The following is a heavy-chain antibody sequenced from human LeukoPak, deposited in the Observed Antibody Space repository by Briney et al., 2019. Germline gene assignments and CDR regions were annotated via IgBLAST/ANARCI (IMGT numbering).Heavy chain of an antibody. J-gene: IGHJ3*02. CDR3: ARCSRYYYGSGSYYNSDDAFDI. CDR1: GYTFTSYG. V-gene: IGHV1-18*04. D-gene: IGHD3-10*01. CDR2: ISAYNGNT. Sequence: GASVKVSCQASGYTFTSYGISWVRQAPGQGREWMGWISAYNGNTNYAQKLQGRVTMTTDTSTSTAYMELRSLRSDDTAVYYCARCSRYYYGSGSYYNSDDAFDIWGQGTMVTVSS.